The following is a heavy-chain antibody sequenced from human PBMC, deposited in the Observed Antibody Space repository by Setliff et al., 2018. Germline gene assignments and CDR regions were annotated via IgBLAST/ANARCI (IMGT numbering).Heavy chain of an antibody. CDR1: GYIFAGYY. CDR2: ISPHSGNG. J-gene: IGHJ4*02. V-gene: IGHV1-18*04. CDR3: ARLVRYCTKTTCQTHSGAEV. Sequence: GASEKVPCKASGYIFAGYYIHWMRQAPGQGLEWLGWISPHSGNGYSEPKVQGRVTLTTDTSTNTAYMELRELQYTDTAVYYCARLVRYCTKTTCQTHSGAEVWGQGTLVTVSS. D-gene: IGHD2-8*01.